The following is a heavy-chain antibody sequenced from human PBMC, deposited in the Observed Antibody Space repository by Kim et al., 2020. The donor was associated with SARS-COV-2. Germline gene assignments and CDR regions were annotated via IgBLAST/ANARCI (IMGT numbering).Heavy chain of an antibody. V-gene: IGHV4-39*01. Sequence: SETLSLTCTVSGGSISSSSYYWGWIRQPPGKGLEWIGSIYYSGSTYYNPSLKSRVTISVDTSKNQFSLKLSSVTAADTAVYYCASHTPHYYYGMDVWGQGTTVTVSS. CDR2: IYYSGST. D-gene: IGHD2-15*01. CDR3: ASHTPHYYYGMDV. J-gene: IGHJ6*02. CDR1: GGSISSSSYY.